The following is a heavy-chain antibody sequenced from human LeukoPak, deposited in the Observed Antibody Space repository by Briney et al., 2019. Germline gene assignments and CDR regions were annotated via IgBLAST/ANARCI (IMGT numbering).Heavy chain of an antibody. J-gene: IGHJ6*02. CDR2: INHSGST. CDR1: GGSITTSSYY. CDR3: AGVDSSGFSYYYYYGMDV. D-gene: IGHD6-19*01. Sequence: SETLSLTCTVSGGSITTSSYYWSWIRQPPGKGLEWIGEINHSGSTNYNPSLKSRVTISVDTSKNQFSLKLSSVTAADTAVYYCAGVDSSGFSYYYYYGMDVWGQGTTVTVSS. V-gene: IGHV4-39*07.